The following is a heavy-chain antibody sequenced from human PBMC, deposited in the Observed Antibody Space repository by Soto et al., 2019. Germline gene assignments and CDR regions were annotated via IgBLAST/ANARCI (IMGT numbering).Heavy chain of an antibody. CDR2: IFFTGNT. CDR1: GDFSSAHY. V-gene: IGHV4-59*11. CDR3: ARGGGGYRFDY. Sequence: HVQLQESGPGLVKPSETLSLTCTVSGDFSSAHYWSWIRQPPGRGLEWLGYIFFTGNTKYTPALRNRLSPSLDAPKTQCWVTLRDVTAADTAVYSCARGGGGYRFDYWGQGTLVTVSS. D-gene: IGHD3-16*02. J-gene: IGHJ4*02.